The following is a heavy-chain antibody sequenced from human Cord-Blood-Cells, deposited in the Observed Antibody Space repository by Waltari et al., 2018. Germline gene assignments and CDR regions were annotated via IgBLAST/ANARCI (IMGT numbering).Heavy chain of an antibody. V-gene: IGHV4-4*07. CDR3: ARVYYSSSWYYFAY. CDR2: IYTSVST. Sequence: QVQLQESGPGLVKPSETLSLTCTVSGGSISSYSWSWIRQPAGKGLEWIGRIYTSVSTNYTPSLKSRVTVSVDTSKTQLSLKLSSVTAADTAVYYCARVYYSSSWYYFAYWGQGTLVTVSS. D-gene: IGHD6-13*01. J-gene: IGHJ4*02. CDR1: GGSISSYS.